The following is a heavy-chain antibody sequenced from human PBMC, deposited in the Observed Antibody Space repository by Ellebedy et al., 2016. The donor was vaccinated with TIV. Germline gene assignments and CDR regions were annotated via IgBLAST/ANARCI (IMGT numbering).Heavy chain of an antibody. V-gene: IGHV1-69*13. CDR3: ARASGYNSGWYNY. Sequence: AASVKVSCKASGYTFSRFGISWVRQAPGQGLEWMGGIIAIFGTTNYAQKFQGRVTITADESTGIVYMELSSLGSEDTAVYYCARASGYNSGWYNYWGQGSLVTVSS. CDR2: IIAIFGTT. CDR1: GYTFSRFG. J-gene: IGHJ4*02. D-gene: IGHD6-19*01.